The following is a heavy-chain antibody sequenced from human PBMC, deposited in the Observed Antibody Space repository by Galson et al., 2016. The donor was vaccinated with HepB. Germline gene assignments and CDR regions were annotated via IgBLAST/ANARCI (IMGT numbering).Heavy chain of an antibody. V-gene: IGHV3-30*04. D-gene: IGHD2-2*02. CDR2: ISYHGSNK. CDR3: ARDADIVKVPAAIRADY. J-gene: IGHJ4*02. CDR1: GFSFSSSA. Sequence: SLRLSCAASGFSFSSSAMHWVRQAPGKGLEWVAVISYHGSNKYYVDSVKGRFTISRDNSKNTLYLQMNSLRAEDTAVYYCARDADIVKVPAAIRADYWGQGTLVTVSS.